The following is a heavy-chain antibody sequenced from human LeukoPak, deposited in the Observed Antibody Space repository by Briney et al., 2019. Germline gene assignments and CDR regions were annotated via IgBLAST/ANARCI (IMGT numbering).Heavy chain of an antibody. CDR1: GFTLRSKY. CDR2: IYSGGST. CDR3: ASPDY. J-gene: IGHJ4*02. V-gene: IGHV3-53*01. Sequence: GGSLRLSCGASGFTLRSKYKRGGRQAPEKGLEWFSVIYSGGSTYYADSVKGRFTISRDNSKNTLYLQMNSLRAEDTAVYYCASPDYWGQGTLVTVSS.